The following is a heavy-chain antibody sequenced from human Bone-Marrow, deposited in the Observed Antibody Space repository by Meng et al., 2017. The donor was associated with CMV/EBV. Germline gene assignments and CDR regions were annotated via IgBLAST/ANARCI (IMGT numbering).Heavy chain of an antibody. J-gene: IGHJ4*02. V-gene: IGHV3-23*03. D-gene: IGHD1-26*01. CDR2: IYSGGSST. Sequence: GRSLRLSCAASGFAASSSYMNWVRQAPGKGLEWVSVIYSGGSSTYYADSVKGRFTISRDNSKNTLYLQMNSLRAEDTAVYYCAKGGDGSYPFDYWGQGTLVTVSS. CDR3: AKGGDGSYPFDY. CDR1: GFAASSSY.